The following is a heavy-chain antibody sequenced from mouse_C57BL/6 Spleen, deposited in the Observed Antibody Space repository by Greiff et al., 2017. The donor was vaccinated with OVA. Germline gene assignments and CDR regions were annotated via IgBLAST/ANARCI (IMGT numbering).Heavy chain of an antibody. Sequence: VQLQQSGPELVKPGASVKISCKASGYSFTGYYMNWVKQSPEKSLEWIGEINPSTGGTTYNQKFKAKATLTVDKSSSTAYMQLKSLTSEDSAVYYCARHGYYYAMDYWGQGTSVTVSS. CDR2: INPSTGGT. D-gene: IGHD2-2*01. J-gene: IGHJ4*01. CDR1: GYSFTGYY. CDR3: ARHGYYYAMDY. V-gene: IGHV1-42*01.